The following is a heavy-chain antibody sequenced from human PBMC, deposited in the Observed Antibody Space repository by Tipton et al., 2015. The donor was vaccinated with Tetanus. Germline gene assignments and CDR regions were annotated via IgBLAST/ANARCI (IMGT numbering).Heavy chain of an antibody. CDR2: IYSGNTYT. J-gene: IGHJ4*02. CDR1: GFTLSNLW. Sequence: SLRLSCAASGFTLSNLWMRWVRQAPGKGLEWVSVIYSGNTYTYYADSVKGRFTISRDDSKNTLYLHMNSLRAEDTALYYCAKDSKVVGYHFDYWGQGNLVTVSS. CDR3: AKDSKVVGYHFDY. D-gene: IGHD3-16*02. V-gene: IGHV3-23*03.